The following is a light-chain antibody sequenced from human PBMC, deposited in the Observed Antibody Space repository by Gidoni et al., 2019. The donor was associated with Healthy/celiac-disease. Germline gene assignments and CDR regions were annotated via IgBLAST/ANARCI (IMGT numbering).Light chain of an antibody. CDR3: QQRSNWPWT. V-gene: IGKV3-11*01. CDR1: QSVSSY. Sequence: ETVLTQSPAILSLSPGERATLSCRASQSVSSYLAWYQQKPGQAPRILIYDASNRATGIPARFSGSGSGTDFTLTISSLEPEDFAVYYCQQRSNWPWTFGQGTKVEIK. CDR2: DAS. J-gene: IGKJ1*01.